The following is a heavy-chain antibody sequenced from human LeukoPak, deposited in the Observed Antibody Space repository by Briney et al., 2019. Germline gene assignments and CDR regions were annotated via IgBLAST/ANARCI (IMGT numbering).Heavy chain of an antibody. Sequence: PGGSLRLSCVASGFTFSSYAMSWVRQAPGKGLEWVSSIRDSGDIAHYADSVRGRFTISRDNSKNTLYLQMSSLRPEDTAVYFCAKQMTGYYGSGVGFWGQGALVTVSS. V-gene: IGHV3-23*01. CDR2: IRDSGDIA. CDR1: GFTFSSYA. J-gene: IGHJ4*02. CDR3: AKQMTGYYGSGVGF. D-gene: IGHD3-10*01.